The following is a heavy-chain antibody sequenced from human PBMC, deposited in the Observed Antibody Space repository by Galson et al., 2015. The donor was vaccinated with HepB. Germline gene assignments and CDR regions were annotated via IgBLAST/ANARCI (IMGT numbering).Heavy chain of an antibody. CDR2: ISGSGGTT. CDR3: ANYYDSRKRFDY. D-gene: IGHD3-22*01. Sequence: SLRLSCAASGFTFSSYAMSWVRQAPGKGLEWVSAISGSGGTTYYADSVKGRFTISRDNSKNTLYLQMNSLRAEDTAVYYCANYYDSRKRFDYWGQGTLVTVSS. J-gene: IGHJ4*02. V-gene: IGHV3-23*01. CDR1: GFTFSSYA.